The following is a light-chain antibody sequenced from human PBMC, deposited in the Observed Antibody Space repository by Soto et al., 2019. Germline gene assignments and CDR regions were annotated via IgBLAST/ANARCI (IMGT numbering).Light chain of an antibody. J-gene: IGLJ2*01. CDR1: SSNIGDNA. CDR3: AAWDDSLNGQV. Sequence: QPVLTQPPSVSEAPRQRVTISCSGSSSNIGDNAVNWYQQLPGKAPKLLIYYDDQLPSGVSDRFSGSKSGTSASLAISGLQSEDEADYYCAAWDDSLNGQVFGGGTKLTVL. V-gene: IGLV1-36*01. CDR2: YDD.